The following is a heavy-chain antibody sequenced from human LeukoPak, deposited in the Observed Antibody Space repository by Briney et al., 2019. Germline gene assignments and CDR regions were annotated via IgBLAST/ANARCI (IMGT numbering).Heavy chain of an antibody. CDR2: INPKSGGT. CDR1: GYTFTDYY. J-gene: IGHJ5*02. Sequence: APVKVSCKPSGYTFTDYYIHWVRQAPGQGLEWMGWINPKSGGTNSAQNFQGRVTITSDTSVTTAYMELSRLTSDDTAVYYCARGHVEVGLGHWGQGTLVTVSS. CDR3: ARGHVEVGLGH. V-gene: IGHV1-2*02. D-gene: IGHD2-2*01.